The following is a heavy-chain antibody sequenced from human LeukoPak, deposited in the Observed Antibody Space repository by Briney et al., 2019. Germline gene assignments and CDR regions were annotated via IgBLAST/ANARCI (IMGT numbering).Heavy chain of an antibody. D-gene: IGHD1-14*01. CDR2: ISGSGGNT. Sequence: GGSLRLSCLVSGFTFSSYARNWFRKVPGKGLEWVSSISGSGGNTYYADSVKSRFTISRDNSKNTLYLQMNSLRADDTAVYYCAKPAKTDYADYWGQGTLVTVSS. J-gene: IGHJ4*02. V-gene: IGHV3-23*01. CDR3: AKPAKTDYADY. CDR1: GFTFSSYA.